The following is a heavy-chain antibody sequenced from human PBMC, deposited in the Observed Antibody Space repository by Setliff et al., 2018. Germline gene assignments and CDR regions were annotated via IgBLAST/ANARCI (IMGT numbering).Heavy chain of an antibody. D-gene: IGHD3-3*01. V-gene: IGHV4-61*09. CDR1: GGSISSRTYY. J-gene: IGHJ6*03. Sequence: SETLSLTCNVSGGSISSRTYYWSWIRQPAGKGLEWIGHIYTSWSTNYNPSLKSRVTMSVDTTRNQFSLKLTSVTAADTAVYYCARVSGFLYVDVWGKGTTVTVSS. CDR3: ARVSGFLYVDV. CDR2: IYTSWST.